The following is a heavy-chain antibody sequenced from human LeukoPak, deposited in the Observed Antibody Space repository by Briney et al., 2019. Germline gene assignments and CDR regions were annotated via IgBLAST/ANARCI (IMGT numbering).Heavy chain of an antibody. CDR2: IYYSGST. V-gene: IGHV4-59*12. J-gene: IGHJ6*02. D-gene: IGHD3-10*01. Sequence: PSETLSLTCTVSGGSISSYYWSWIRQPPGKGLEWIGYIYYSGSTNYNPSLKSRVTISVDTSKNQFSLKLSSETAADTAVYYCARGQDYGSGSYRNYYYYYYGMDVWGQGTTVTVSS. CDR3: ARGQDYGSGSYRNYYYYYYGMDV. CDR1: GGSISSYY.